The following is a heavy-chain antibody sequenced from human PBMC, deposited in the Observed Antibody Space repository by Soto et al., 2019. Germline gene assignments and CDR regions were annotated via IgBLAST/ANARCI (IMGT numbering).Heavy chain of an antibody. V-gene: IGHV3-30*18. CDR3: AKEQTYGRAFDY. J-gene: IGHJ4*02. Sequence: GGSLRLSCAASGFTFSSYGMHWVRQAPGKGLEWVAVISYDGSNKYYADSVKGRFTISRDNSKNTLYLQMNSLRAEDTAVYYCAKEQTYGRAFDYWGQGTLVTVSS. CDR1: GFTFSSYG. CDR2: ISYDGSNK. D-gene: IGHD3-10*02.